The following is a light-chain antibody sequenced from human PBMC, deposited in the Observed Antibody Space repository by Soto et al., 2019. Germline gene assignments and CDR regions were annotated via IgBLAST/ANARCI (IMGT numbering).Light chain of an antibody. CDR1: SGHSSYI. V-gene: IGLV4-60*02. CDR2: LERSGSY. Sequence: QLVLTQSSSASASLGSSVRLTCTLSSGHSSYIIAWHQQQPGKAPRSLMKLERSGSYNKGSGVPDRFSGSSSGADRSLTISNLQFEDEADYYCETWDINTRVFGGGTKLTVL. J-gene: IGLJ3*02. CDR3: ETWDINTRV.